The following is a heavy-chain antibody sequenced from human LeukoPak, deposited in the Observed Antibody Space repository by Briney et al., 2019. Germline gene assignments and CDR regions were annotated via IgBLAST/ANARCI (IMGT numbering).Heavy chain of an antibody. J-gene: IGHJ6*03. V-gene: IGHV4-39*07. D-gene: IGHD2-8*02. CDR1: GGSISSSSYY. Sequence: TSETLSLTCTVSGGSISSSSYYWGWIRQPPGKGLEWIGSIYYSGSTYYNPSLKSRVTISVDTSKNQFSLKLSSVTAADTAVYYCARVWWESYYYYYMDVWGKGTTVTVSS. CDR3: ARVWWESYYYYYMDV. CDR2: IYYSGST.